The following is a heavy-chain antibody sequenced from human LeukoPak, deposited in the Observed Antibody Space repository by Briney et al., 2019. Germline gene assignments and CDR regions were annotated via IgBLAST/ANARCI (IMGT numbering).Heavy chain of an antibody. D-gene: IGHD6-13*01. CDR3: SRAPEQQLVLGWFDP. V-gene: IGHV1-2*02. CDR1: GSTFTRYD. J-gene: IGHJ5*02. Sequence: GSSVKVSCKASGSTFTRYDMHWVRHAPGQGIEWMGGIHPKSRAPNYAQKFPGRVTMTRDTYNSTAYMELRRLRSDDTAVDYYSRAPEQQLVLGWFDPWGQGSLVTVSS. CDR2: IHPKSRAP.